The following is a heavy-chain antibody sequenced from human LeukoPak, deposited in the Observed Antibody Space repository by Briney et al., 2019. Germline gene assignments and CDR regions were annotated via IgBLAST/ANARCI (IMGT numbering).Heavy chain of an antibody. Sequence: GGSLRLSCAASGFTFSSYSMNWVRQAPGKGLEWVSSISSSSSYIYYADSVKGRFTISRDNAKNSLYLQMNSLRAEDTAVYYCARVGGGPIGDAFDIWGQGTMVTVSS. CDR1: GFTFSSYS. CDR3: ARVGGGPIGDAFDI. D-gene: IGHD3-16*01. J-gene: IGHJ3*02. CDR2: ISSSSSYI. V-gene: IGHV3-21*01.